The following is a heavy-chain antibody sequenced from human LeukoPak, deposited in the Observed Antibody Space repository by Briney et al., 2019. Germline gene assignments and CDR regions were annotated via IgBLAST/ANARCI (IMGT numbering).Heavy chain of an antibody. D-gene: IGHD3-10*01. V-gene: IGHV4-59*08. J-gene: IGHJ5*02. CDR2: IYYSGST. CDR1: GGSISSYD. Sequence: SETLSLTCTVSGGSISSYDWSWIRQPPGKGLEWIGYIYYSGSTNYNSSLKSRVTISVDTSKNQFSLKLSSVTAADTAVYYCASGTSGSQFGFDPWGQGTLVTVSS. CDR3: ASGTSGSQFGFDP.